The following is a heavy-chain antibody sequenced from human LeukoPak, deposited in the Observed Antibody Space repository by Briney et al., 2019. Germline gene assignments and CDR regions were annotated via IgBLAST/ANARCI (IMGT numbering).Heavy chain of an antibody. CDR2: IIGSGGST. V-gene: IGHV3-23*01. CDR3: AKAPLPIYGDHFYY. Sequence: ARCRRPACAASGLTFSSKAISWVRQVHKEGREWVGAIIGSGGSTNYAESLKGRFTNSRDNPKNTLYLQMNRTRAEDTAVYYCAKAPLPIYGDHFYYSGHGTLVTVSS. D-gene: IGHD4-17*01. CDR1: GLTFSSKA. J-gene: IGHJ4*01.